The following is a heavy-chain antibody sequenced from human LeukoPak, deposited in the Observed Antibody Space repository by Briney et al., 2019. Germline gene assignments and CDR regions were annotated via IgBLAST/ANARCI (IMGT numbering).Heavy chain of an antibody. J-gene: IGHJ3*02. D-gene: IGHD6-13*01. V-gene: IGHV3-7*05. CDR1: GFTFSSYW. CDR2: IKQDGSEK. Sequence: GGSLRLSCAASGFTFSSYWMSWVRQAPGKGLEWVANIKQDGSEKYYVDSVKGRFTISRDNGKNSLHLLMNSLTAEDTAVYYCARELGSSRAFDIWGQGTVVTVSS. CDR3: ARELGSSRAFDI.